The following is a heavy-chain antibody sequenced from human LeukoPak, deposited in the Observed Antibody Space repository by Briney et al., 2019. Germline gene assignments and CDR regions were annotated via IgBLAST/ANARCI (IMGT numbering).Heavy chain of an antibody. V-gene: IGHV3-53*01. CDR1: GFTVSGNY. D-gene: IGHD4-23*01. CDR3: ARRAGGYSHPYDY. CDR2: IYSGGTT. J-gene: IGHJ4*02. Sequence: GGCLRLSCVVSGFTVSGNYMSWVRQAPGKGLEWVSLIYSGGTTYYAHSVKGRFTISRDNSKNTLYLQMNSLRAEDTAVYYCARRAGGYSHPYDYWGQGILVTVSS.